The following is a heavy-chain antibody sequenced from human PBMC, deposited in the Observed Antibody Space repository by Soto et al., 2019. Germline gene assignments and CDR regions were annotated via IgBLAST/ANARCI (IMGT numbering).Heavy chain of an antibody. J-gene: IGHJ4*02. V-gene: IGHV3-48*03. CDR1: GFTFSSYE. CDR3: AREGEDSSSYYFDY. D-gene: IGHD6-6*01. CDR2: ISSSGSTI. Sequence: GGSLRLSCAASGFTFSSYEMNWVRQAPGKGLEWVSYISSSGSTIYYADSVKGRFTISRDNAKNSLYLQMNSLRAEDTAVYYCAREGEDSSSYYFDYWGQGTLVTVSS.